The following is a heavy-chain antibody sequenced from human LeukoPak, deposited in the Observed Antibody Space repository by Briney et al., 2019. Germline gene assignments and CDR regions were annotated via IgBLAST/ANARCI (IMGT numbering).Heavy chain of an antibody. D-gene: IGHD6-13*01. CDR1: VGSFSGYY. V-gene: IGHV4-59*01. Sequence: PSETLSLTCAVYVGSFSGYYWSWIRQPPGKGLEWLGYTHYSGSTNYNPSLKSRVTISVDTSRSQSSLKLSSVTAADTAVYYCARVYYSRSYDYWYFDIWGRGTLVTVSS. CDR2: THYSGST. CDR3: ARVYYSRSYDYWYFDI. J-gene: IGHJ2*01.